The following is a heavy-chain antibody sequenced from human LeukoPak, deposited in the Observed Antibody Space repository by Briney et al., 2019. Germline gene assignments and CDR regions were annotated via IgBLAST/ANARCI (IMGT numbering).Heavy chain of an antibody. D-gene: IGHD3-22*01. V-gene: IGHV3-21*04. CDR1: GFTFSSYW. Sequence: PGGSLRLSCAASGFTFSSYWMSWVRQAPGKGLEWVSTISGSGGTTYYADSVKGRFTISRDNAKNSLYLQMNSLRAEDTAVYYCARDAIEYYYDSSGQGPHAFDIWGQGTMVTVSS. CDR3: ARDAIEYYYDSSGQGPHAFDI. CDR2: ISGSGGTT. J-gene: IGHJ3*02.